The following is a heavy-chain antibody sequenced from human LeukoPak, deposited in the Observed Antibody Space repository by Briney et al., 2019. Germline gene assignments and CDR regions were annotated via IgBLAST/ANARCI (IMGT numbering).Heavy chain of an antibody. Sequence: SVKVSCKASGGTFSSYTISWVRQAPGQGLEWMGRIIPILGIANYAQKFQGRVTITADKSTSTAYMELSSLRSEDTAVYYCARDQGVITSLTARGWFDPWGQGTLVTVSS. CDR2: IIPILGIA. D-gene: IGHD2-21*01. CDR1: GGTFSSYT. CDR3: ARDQGVITSLTARGWFDP. J-gene: IGHJ5*02. V-gene: IGHV1-69*04.